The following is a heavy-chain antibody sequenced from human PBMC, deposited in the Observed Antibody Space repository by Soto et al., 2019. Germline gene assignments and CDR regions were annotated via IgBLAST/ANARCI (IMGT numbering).Heavy chain of an antibody. Sequence: ASVKFSCTASGYTFTGYYMHWVRQAPGQGLEWMGWINPNSGGTNYAQKFQGRVTMTRDTSISTAYMELSRLRSDDTAVYYCARDRSLRYFDWFHDYWGQGTLVTVSS. V-gene: IGHV1-2*02. CDR1: GYTFTGYY. CDR3: ARDRSLRYFDWFHDY. D-gene: IGHD3-9*01. CDR2: INPNSGGT. J-gene: IGHJ4*02.